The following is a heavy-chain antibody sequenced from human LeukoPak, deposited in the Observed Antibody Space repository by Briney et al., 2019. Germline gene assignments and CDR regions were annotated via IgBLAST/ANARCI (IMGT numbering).Heavy chain of an antibody. D-gene: IGHD6-6*01. Sequence: SVKVSCKASGGTFSSYAISWVRQAPGQGLEWMGRIIPIFGIANYAQKFQGRVTITADKSTSTAYMELSSLRSEDTAVYYCARDGRSSSSADTFDYWGQGTPVTVSS. J-gene: IGHJ4*02. V-gene: IGHV1-69*04. CDR1: GGTFSSYA. CDR3: ARDGRSSSSADTFDY. CDR2: IIPIFGIA.